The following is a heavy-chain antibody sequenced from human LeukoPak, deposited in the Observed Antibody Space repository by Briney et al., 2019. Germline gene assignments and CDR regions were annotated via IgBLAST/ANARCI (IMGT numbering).Heavy chain of an antibody. Sequence: ASGKVSCKASGYMLTDYYMHWVRQAPGQGLESMGIMNPSGDRTNYAQKFQGRVTVTRDTSTNTVYMDLTSLKSDDTAVYYCARDTAYYGSGSLYNWFDPWGQGTLVTVSS. V-gene: IGHV1-46*01. D-gene: IGHD3-10*01. CDR1: GYMLTDYY. J-gene: IGHJ5*02. CDR2: MNPSGDRT. CDR3: ARDTAYYGSGSLYNWFDP.